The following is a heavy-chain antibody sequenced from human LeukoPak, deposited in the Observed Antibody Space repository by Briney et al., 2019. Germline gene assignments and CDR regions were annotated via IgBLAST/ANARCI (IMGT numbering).Heavy chain of an antibody. CDR1: GDSISSSSYY. V-gene: IGHV4-39*01. D-gene: IGHD1-1*01. CDR3: ARRMESADY. CDR2: IYYSGIT. J-gene: IGHJ4*02. Sequence: NPSETLSLTCTVSGDSISSSSYYWGWIRQPPGKGLEWIGSIYYSGITYYNPSLKSRVTMSVDTSKNQFSLKLSSVTATDTAVYYCARRMESADYWGQGTLVTVSS.